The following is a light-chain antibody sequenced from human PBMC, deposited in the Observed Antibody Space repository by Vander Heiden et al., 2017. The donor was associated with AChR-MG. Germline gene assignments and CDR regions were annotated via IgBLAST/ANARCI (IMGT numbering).Light chain of an antibody. CDR2: AAS. CDR3: QQSDSSPFT. J-gene: IGKJ4*01. V-gene: IGKV1-39*01. CDR1: QTVSSY. Sequence: DIQMTQSPSSLSASVGDRVTITCRTSQTVSSYLNWYQQKPEKAPKLLIYAASSLQSGVPARFSGGGSDTDFTLTISRLHPEDFATYYCQQSDSSPFTFGGGTKVEIK.